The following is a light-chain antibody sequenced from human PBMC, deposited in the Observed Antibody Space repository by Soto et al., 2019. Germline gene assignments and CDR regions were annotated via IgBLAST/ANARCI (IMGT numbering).Light chain of an antibody. V-gene: IGLV2-11*01. Sequence: QSALTQPRSVSGSPGQSVTISCTGTSIDVGDSDFVSWYQQHPGKAPELMIYVVTKRPSGVPDRFSGSKSGNTASLTISGLQDEDEADYYCSSFAATHTYIFGTGTKLTVL. CDR3: SSFAATHTYI. CDR2: VVT. CDR1: SIDVGDSDF. J-gene: IGLJ1*01.